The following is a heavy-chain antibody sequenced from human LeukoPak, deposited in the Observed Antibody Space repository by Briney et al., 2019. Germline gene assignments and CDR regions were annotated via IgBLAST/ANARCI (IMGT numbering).Heavy chain of an antibody. CDR1: GFAVSTYS. J-gene: IGHJ4*02. CDR2: ISSSSSMI. Sequence: GGSLRLSCAASGFAVSTYSMNWVRQPPGKGLEWVSYISSSSSMIYYADSVKGRFTISRDNAKNSLYLQMNSLRAEDTAVYYCARGADYALDYWGQGTLVTVSS. D-gene: IGHD4-17*01. V-gene: IGHV3-48*01. CDR3: ARGADYALDY.